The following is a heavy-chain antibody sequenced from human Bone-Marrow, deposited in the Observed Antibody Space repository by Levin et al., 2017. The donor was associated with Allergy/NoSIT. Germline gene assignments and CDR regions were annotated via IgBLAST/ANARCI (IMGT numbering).Heavy chain of an antibody. V-gene: IGHV2-5*01. D-gene: IGHD3-9*01. J-gene: IGHJ4*02. CDR3: ARAKFEILTGPFDY. CDR1: GFSLTTPGES. CDR2: IYWHDDK. Sequence: SGPTLVKPTQTLTLTCTFSGFSLTTPGESVGWIRQPPGKALEWLALIYWHDDKRYSPSLKNRLTITKDNSKNQVVLTLTRMDPVDTATYFCARAKFEILTGPFDYWGQGSLVTVSS.